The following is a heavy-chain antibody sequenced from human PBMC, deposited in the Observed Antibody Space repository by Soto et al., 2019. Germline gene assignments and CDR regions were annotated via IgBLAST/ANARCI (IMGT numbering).Heavy chain of an antibody. Sequence: QVQLVQSGAKVKKPGASVKVSCKASGYTFTGYDMHWVRQAPGQGLEWMGWINPNSGGTNYAQKFQGWVTMTRDTSISTAYMELSRLRSGDTAVYYCARDARGDEAPMDYWGQGTLVTVSS. D-gene: IGHD3-10*01. CDR1: GYTFTGYD. J-gene: IGHJ4*02. V-gene: IGHV1-2*04. CDR3: ARDARGDEAPMDY. CDR2: INPNSGGT.